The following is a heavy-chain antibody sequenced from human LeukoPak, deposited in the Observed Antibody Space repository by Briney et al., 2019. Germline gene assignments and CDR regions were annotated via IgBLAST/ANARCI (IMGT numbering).Heavy chain of an antibody. V-gene: IGHV4-59*08. CDR2: IYYSGST. J-gene: IGHJ4*02. D-gene: IGHD3-10*01. Sequence: SETLSLTCFVSGGSINNYYWSWIRQPPGKGLEWIGYIYYSGSTNYNPSLKSRVTISVDTSKNQFSLMLSSVTAPDTAVYYCARHNARLRGWIGEVDYWGQGALVTVSS. CDR1: GGSINNYY. CDR3: ARHNARLRGWIGEVDY.